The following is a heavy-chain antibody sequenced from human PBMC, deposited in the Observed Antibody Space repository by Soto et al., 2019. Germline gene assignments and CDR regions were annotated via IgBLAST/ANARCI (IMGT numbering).Heavy chain of an antibody. D-gene: IGHD3-10*01. V-gene: IGHV3-23*01. CDR3: TKTPYGP. CDR1: EFTFSIYA. Sequence: EVQLLESGGDLLQPGGSLSLSCAASEFTFSIYAMSWVRQAPGKGLEWVSSISPTGTTYYADSVKGRFTISRDNSKNTLYLQVNNLRAEDTALYYCTKTPYGPWGQGTLVTVSS. CDR2: ISPTGTT. J-gene: IGHJ5*02.